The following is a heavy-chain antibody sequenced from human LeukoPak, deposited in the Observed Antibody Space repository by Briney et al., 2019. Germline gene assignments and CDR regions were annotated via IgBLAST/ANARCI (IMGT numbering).Heavy chain of an antibody. CDR2: IKQDGREK. Sequence: GGSLRLSCAASGFTFTCCWMSWVSQTQGKGLEWVASIKQDGREKFYADSGKGRFTISRDNAKNSLYLQVNSLRAEDTAVYYCARVPGRTRYFDSWGQGILVTVSS. CDR1: GFTFTCCW. J-gene: IGHJ4*02. CDR3: ARVPGRTRYFDS. D-gene: IGHD1-26*01. V-gene: IGHV3-7*01.